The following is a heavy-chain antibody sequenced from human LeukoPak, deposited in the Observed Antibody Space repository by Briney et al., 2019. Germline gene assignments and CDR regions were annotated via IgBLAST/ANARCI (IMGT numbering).Heavy chain of an antibody. J-gene: IGHJ4*02. CDR3: AREGGPYRPLDY. V-gene: IGHV4-59*02. CDR2: IYYTGST. CDR1: GGVVRTYY. D-gene: IGHD3-16*02. Sequence: SETLSLTCTVSGGVVRTYYWSWIRQPPGKGLEYIGYIYYTGSTTYNPSLESRVTMSVDTSKNQFSLQLTSVTAADTAVYHCAREGGPYRPLDYSGQGIMVTVSS.